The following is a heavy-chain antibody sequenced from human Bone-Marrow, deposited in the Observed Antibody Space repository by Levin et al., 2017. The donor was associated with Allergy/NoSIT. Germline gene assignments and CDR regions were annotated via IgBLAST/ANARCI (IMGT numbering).Heavy chain of an antibody. CDR2: ISSSGSTI. CDR3: ARAIEVSDNYYYYGLDV. Sequence: PGGSLRLSCAASGFTFSDYYMSWIRQAPGKGLEWLSYISSSGSTIYYADSLKGRFSISRDNAKNSLYLQMNSLRADDTAVYYCARAIEVSDNYYYYGLDVWGQGTTVTVSS. D-gene: IGHD3-9*01. CDR1: GFTFSDYY. V-gene: IGHV3-11*01. J-gene: IGHJ6*02.